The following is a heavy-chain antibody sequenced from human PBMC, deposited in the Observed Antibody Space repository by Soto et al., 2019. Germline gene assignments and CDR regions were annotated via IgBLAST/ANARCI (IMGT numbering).Heavy chain of an antibody. CDR3: AKNSGYYYDAFDI. CDR1: GFIFSNNA. D-gene: IGHD3-22*01. Sequence: GGSLRLSCAASGFIFSNNAMSWVGQAPGKGLEWVSAISGSSGSTFYADSVKGRFTISRDNSKNTLYLQMNSLRAEDTALYYCAKNSGYYYDAFDIWGQGTMVTVSS. J-gene: IGHJ3*02. V-gene: IGHV3-23*01. CDR2: ISGSSGST.